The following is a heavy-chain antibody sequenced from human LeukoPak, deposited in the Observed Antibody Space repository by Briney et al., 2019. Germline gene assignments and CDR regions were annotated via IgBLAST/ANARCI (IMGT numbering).Heavy chain of an antibody. D-gene: IGHD4/OR15-4a*01. CDR3: ARAHTFMVNSWMDP. J-gene: IGHJ5*02. CDR2: IDPNTGDT. CDR1: GYTFTAYY. Sequence: ASVKVACKASGYTFTAYYIHWVRQAPGQGLERVGWIDPNTGDTNFAQKFQGRVTMTMDTSASTVYMDLSRLTSDDTAIYFCARAHTFMVNSWMDPMGQG. V-gene: IGHV1-2*02.